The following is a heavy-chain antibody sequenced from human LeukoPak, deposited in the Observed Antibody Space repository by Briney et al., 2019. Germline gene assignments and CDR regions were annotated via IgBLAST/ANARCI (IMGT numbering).Heavy chain of an antibody. Sequence: GGSLRLSCAASGFTFSDYYMSWIRQAPGKGLEWVSYISSSGSTIYYADSVKGRFTISRDSAKNSLYLQMNSLRAEDTAVYYCARDWAAYPTLDYWGQGTLVTVSS. D-gene: IGHD2-15*01. CDR2: ISSSGSTI. CDR3: ARDWAAYPTLDY. J-gene: IGHJ4*02. V-gene: IGHV3-11*01. CDR1: GFTFSDYY.